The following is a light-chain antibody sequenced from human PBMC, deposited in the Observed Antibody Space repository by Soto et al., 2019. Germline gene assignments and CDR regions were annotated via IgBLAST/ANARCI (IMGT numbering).Light chain of an antibody. V-gene: IGKV1-5*03. J-gene: IGKJ2*01. CDR3: QQYQGFPFT. Sequence: DIQMTQSPSTLSASVGDRVIITCRASQYINTWLAWYQQKPGRAPKLLIYSSSSLESEVPSRFSGSGSGSEFTLTISSLQSDDFATYYCQQYQGFPFTFGQGTKLEI. CDR2: SSS. CDR1: QYINTW.